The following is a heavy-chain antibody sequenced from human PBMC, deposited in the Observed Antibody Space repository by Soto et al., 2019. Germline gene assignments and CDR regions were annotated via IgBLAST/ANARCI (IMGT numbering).Heavy chain of an antibody. J-gene: IGHJ6*02. CDR1: GGSISSYY. V-gene: IGHV4-59*01. CDR3: ARDDEDYYYGMDV. Sequence: PSETLSLTXTVSGGSISSYYWSWIRQPPGKGLEWIGYIYYSGSTNYNPSLKSRVTISVDTSKNQFSLKLSSVTAADTAVYYCARDDEDYYYGMDVWGQGTTVTVSS. CDR2: IYYSGST.